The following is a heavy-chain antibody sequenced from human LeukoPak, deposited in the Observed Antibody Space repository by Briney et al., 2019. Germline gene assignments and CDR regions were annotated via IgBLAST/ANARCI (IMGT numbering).Heavy chain of an antibody. J-gene: IGHJ4*02. CDR2: IYPGDSDT. CDR1: GYIFTTYW. V-gene: IGHV5-51*01. Sequence: GESLKISCKGSGYIFTTYWIGWVRQLPGKGLEWMGIIYPGDSDTRYSPSFQGHVTISADSSSSTAYLQWSSLETSDTAIYYCASRKKGMATAGFDYWGQGTLVTVSS. CDR3: ASRKKGMATAGFDY. D-gene: IGHD5-24*01.